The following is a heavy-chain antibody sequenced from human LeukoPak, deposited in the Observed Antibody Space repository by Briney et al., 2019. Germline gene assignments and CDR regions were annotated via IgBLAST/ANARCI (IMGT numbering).Heavy chain of an antibody. D-gene: IGHD2-2*01. Sequence: SQTLSLTCAISGDSVSSNSADWNCIRQSPSRGLEWLGRTYYKSKWYNDYAVSVKSRMTINPDTSKNHFSLQLNSVTPEDTAVYSCARGGCSSTSCRRYFDYRGQGTLVTVSS. CDR3: ARGGCSSTSCRRYFDY. CDR2: TYYKSKWYN. CDR1: GDSVSSNSAD. J-gene: IGHJ4*02. V-gene: IGHV6-1*01.